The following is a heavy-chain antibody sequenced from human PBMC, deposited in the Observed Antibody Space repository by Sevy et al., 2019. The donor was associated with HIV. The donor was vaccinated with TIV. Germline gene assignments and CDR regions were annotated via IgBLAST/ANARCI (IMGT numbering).Heavy chain of an antibody. Sequence: GGSRRLSCAASGFTVSSNYMSWVRQAPGKGLEWVSVIYSGGSTYYADSVKGRFTISRDNSKNTLYLQMNSLRAEGTAVYYCASRVDIVATREDEAFDIWGQGTMVTVSS. J-gene: IGHJ3*02. CDR3: ASRVDIVATREDEAFDI. V-gene: IGHV3-53*01. CDR1: GFTVSSNY. D-gene: IGHD5-12*01. CDR2: IYSGGST.